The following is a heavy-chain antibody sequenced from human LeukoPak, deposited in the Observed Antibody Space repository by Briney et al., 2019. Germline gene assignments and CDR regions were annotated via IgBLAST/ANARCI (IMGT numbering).Heavy chain of an antibody. V-gene: IGHV3-23*01. CDR3: AKTGGTYYGSAY. D-gene: IGHD1-26*01. CDR2: ISGSGSTT. CDR1: GFTFSSYV. J-gene: IGHJ4*02. Sequence: PGGSLRLSCAASGFTFSSYVMSWVRQAPVKGLECVSSISGSGSTTYYADTVKGRFTISRDNSKNTLYLQMNSLRGEDTALYYCAKTGGTYYGSAYWGQGTLVTVSS.